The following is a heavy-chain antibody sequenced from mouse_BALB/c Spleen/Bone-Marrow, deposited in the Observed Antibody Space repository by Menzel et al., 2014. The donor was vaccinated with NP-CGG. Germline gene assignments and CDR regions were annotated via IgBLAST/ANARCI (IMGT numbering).Heavy chain of an antibody. V-gene: IGHV1S81*02. CDR2: INPSNGRT. CDR3: ARDYSYDAGFARFVY. CDR1: GYTFTSYW. D-gene: IGHD2-12*01. J-gene: IGHJ3*01. Sequence: QVQLKQSGAELVKPGASVKLSCKASGYTFTSYWMHWVKQRPGQGLEWIGEINPSNGRTNYNEKFKSKATLTVDKSSSTAYMQLSSLTSEDSAVYYCARDYSYDAGFARFVYWGQGTLVTVSA.